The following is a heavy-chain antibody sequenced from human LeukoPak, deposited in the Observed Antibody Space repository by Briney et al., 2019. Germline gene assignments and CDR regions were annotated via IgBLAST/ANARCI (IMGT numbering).Heavy chain of an antibody. CDR3: ARESVGSGGSCYFDY. Sequence: SETLSLTCTVSGGSISSYYWSWIRQPPGKGLEWIGYIYYSGSTNYNPSLKSRVTISVDTSKNQFSLKLSSVTAADTAVYYCARESVGSGGSCYFDYWGQGTLVTVSS. CDR1: GGSISSYY. CDR2: IYYSGST. D-gene: IGHD2-15*01. J-gene: IGHJ4*02. V-gene: IGHV4-59*12.